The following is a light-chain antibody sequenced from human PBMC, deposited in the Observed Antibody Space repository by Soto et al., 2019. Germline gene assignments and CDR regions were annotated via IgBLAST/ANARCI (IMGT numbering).Light chain of an antibody. V-gene: IGLV2-14*01. CDR3: SSYTNRNTWV. Sequence: QSVLSQPASVSGSPGQSITISCTGTSSDVGGRDYVSWYQQHPGKAPKFLIYEVNKWPSGVSGRFSGSKSGNTASLTISGLQAEDEADYYCSSYTNRNTWVFGGGTKLTVL. CDR2: EVN. CDR1: SSDVGGRDY. J-gene: IGLJ3*02.